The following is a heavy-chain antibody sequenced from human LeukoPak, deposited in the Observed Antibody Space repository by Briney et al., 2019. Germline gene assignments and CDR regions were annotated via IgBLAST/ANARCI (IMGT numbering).Heavy chain of an antibody. D-gene: IGHD1-1*01. CDR3: ARAAEGTGTWPFDY. CDR1: GYTFTSYG. V-gene: IGHV1-18*01. CDR2: ISAYNGNT. J-gene: IGHJ4*02. Sequence: GASVKVSCKASGYTFTSYGISWVRQAPGQGLEWMGWISAYNGNTNYAQKLQGRVTMTTDTSTSTAYMELSSLRSEDTAVYYCARAAEGTGTWPFDYWGQGTLVTVSS.